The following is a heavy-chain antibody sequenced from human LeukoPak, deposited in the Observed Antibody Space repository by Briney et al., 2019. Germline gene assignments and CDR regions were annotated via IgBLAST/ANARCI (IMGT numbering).Heavy chain of an antibody. CDR3: ARSWYYFDW. CDR1: GFTFDDYA. V-gene: IGHV3-9*01. Sequence: PGGSLRLSCAASGFTFDDYAMHWVRQAPGKGLEWVSGISWNSGSIGCADSVKGRFTISRDNAKSSLYLQMNSLRAEDTAFYYCARSWYYFDWWGQGTLVTVSS. J-gene: IGHJ4*02. D-gene: IGHD6-13*01. CDR2: ISWNSGSI.